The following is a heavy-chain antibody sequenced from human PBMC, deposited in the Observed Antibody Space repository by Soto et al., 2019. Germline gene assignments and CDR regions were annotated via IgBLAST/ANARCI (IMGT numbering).Heavy chain of an antibody. V-gene: IGHV4-39*01. CDR2: IYYSGST. Sequence: PSETLSLTCTVSGGSISSSSYYWGWIRQPPGKGLEWIGSIYYSGSTYYNPSLKSRVTISVDTSKNQFSLKLSSVTAADTAVYYCARLSPGFTIFGVVTLPDYYYYGMDVWGQGTTVTVSS. CDR3: ARLSPGFTIFGVVTLPDYYYYGMDV. J-gene: IGHJ6*02. D-gene: IGHD3-3*01. CDR1: GGSISSSSYY.